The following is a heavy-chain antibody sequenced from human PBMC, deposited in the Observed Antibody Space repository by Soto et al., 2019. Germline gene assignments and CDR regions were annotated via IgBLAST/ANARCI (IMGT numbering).Heavy chain of an antibody. CDR2: TRNKANSYTT. V-gene: IGHV3-72*01. J-gene: IGHJ5*02. Sequence: EVQLVESGGNLVQPGGSLRLSCAASGFTFSDHHMDWVRQAPGKGLEWVGRTRNKANSYTTEYAASVKGRFTNSRDDSKNSLYLQMNSLKTEDTAVYYCSRDLGSWGQGTLVTVSS. CDR1: GFTFSDHH. D-gene: IGHD3-10*01. CDR3: SRDLGS.